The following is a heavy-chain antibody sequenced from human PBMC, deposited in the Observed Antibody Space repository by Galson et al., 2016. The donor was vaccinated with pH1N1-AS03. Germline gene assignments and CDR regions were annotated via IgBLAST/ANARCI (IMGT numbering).Heavy chain of an antibody. Sequence: SETLSLTCSVSGGSINISPYNWGWIRQSPGKGLEWLGSVSFSGTTYYNPSLKSRVSTSMDTSVNQISLTLSSVTATDTAVYYCARQAEGRMLTLRHRYFDFWGRGIRVTVSS. CDR3: ARQAEGRMLTLRHRYFDF. D-gene: IGHD1-14*01. V-gene: IGHV4-39*01. CDR1: GGSINISPYN. J-gene: IGHJ2*01. CDR2: VSFSGTT.